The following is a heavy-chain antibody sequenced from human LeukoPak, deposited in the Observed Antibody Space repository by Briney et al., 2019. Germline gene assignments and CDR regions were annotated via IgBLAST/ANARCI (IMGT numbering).Heavy chain of an antibody. CDR3: AKDPKVGATTWGGNWFDP. Sequence: GGSLRLSCAASGFTFSSYAMSWVRQAPGKGLEWVSAISGSGGSTYYADSVKGRFTISRDNSKNTLYLQMNSLRAEDTAVYYCAKDPKVGATTWGGNWFDPWGQGTLVTVSS. J-gene: IGHJ5*02. D-gene: IGHD1-26*01. CDR2: ISGSGGST. V-gene: IGHV3-23*01. CDR1: GFTFSSYA.